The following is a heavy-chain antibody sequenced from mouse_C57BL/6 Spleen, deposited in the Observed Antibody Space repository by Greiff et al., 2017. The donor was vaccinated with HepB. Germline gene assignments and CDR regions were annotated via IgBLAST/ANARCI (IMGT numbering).Heavy chain of an antibody. CDR1: GYTFTGYW. V-gene: IGHV1-9*01. CDR2: ILPGSGST. J-gene: IGHJ2*01. CDR3: ARRGYGSSCFDY. D-gene: IGHD1-1*01. Sequence: QVQLQQSGAELMKPGASVKLSCKATGYTFTGYWIEWVKQRPGHGLEWIGEILPGSGSTNYNEKFKGKATFTADTSSNTAYMQLSSLTTEDSAIYYWARRGYGSSCFDYWGQGTTLTVSS.